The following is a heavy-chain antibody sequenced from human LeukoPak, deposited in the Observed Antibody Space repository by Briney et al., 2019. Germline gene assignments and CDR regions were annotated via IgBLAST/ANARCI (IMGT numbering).Heavy chain of an antibody. J-gene: IGHJ4*02. Sequence: ASVKVSCKASGGIFSSYAISWVRQAPGQGLEWMGGIIPIFGTANYAQKFQNRVTITADESTRTAYMELSSLRSEDTAVYYCARDHSSGLYYFDYWGQGTLVTVSS. D-gene: IGHD6-19*01. V-gene: IGHV1-69*13. CDR1: GGIFSSYA. CDR2: IIPIFGTA. CDR3: ARDHSSGLYYFDY.